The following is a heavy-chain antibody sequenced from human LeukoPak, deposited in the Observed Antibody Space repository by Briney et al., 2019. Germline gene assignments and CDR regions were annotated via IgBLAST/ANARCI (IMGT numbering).Heavy chain of an antibody. CDR1: GGSISSSSYY. J-gene: IGHJ3*02. CDR3: ASSLPTTYAFDI. CDR2: IYYSGST. V-gene: IGHV4-39*01. D-gene: IGHD4-17*01. Sequence: SETLSLTCTVSGGSISSSSYYWGWIRQPPGKGLEWIGSIYYSGSTYYNPSLKSRVTISVDTSKNQFSLKLSSVTAADTAVYYCASSLPTTYAFDIWGQGTMVTVSS.